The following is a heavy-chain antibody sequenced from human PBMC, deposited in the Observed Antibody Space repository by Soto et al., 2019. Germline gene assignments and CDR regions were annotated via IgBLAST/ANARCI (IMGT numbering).Heavy chain of an antibody. D-gene: IGHD2-15*01. CDR2: INTDGSST. CDR3: ARRGSGVTRGLHY. V-gene: IGHV3-74*01. J-gene: IGHJ4*02. Sequence: EVQLVESGGGLVQPGGFLRLSCAASGFTFSSYWMHWVRQAPGKGLVWISRINTDGSSTSYVDSVQGRFTISRDNGKNTLFLQMNSLRGEDTAVYYCARRGSGVTRGLHYWGQGTLVNVSS. CDR1: GFTFSSYW.